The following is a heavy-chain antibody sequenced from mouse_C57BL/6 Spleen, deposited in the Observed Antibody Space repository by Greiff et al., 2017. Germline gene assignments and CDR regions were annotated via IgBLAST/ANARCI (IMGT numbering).Heavy chain of an antibody. D-gene: IGHD1-1*01. CDR1: GYTFTSYW. V-gene: IGHV1-59*01. CDR3: ARTYGSSEYYFDY. Sequence: QVHVKQPGAELVRPGTSVKLSCKASGYTFTSYWMHWVKQRPGQGLEWIGVIDPSDSYTNYNRKFKGKATLTVDTSSSTAYMQLSSLTSEDSAVYYCARTYGSSEYYFDYWGQGTTLTVSS. J-gene: IGHJ2*01. CDR2: IDPSDSYT.